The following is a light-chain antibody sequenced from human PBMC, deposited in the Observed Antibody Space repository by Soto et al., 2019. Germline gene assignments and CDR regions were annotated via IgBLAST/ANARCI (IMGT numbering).Light chain of an antibody. CDR1: SGDIGSYNR. J-gene: IGLJ1*01. CDR2: EVT. V-gene: IGLV2-14*01. CDR3: SSYTNINTRACV. Sequence: QSALTQPASVSGSPVQSITISFTGTSGDIGSYNRVSWYQQHPGKAPKLIIYEVTDRPSGVSNRFSASKSGNTASLTISGLQAEDEAEYYCSSYTNINTRACVVGTGTKV.